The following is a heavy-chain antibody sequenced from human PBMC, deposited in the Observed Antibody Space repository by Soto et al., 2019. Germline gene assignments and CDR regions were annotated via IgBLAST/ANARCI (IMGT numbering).Heavy chain of an antibody. CDR2: IYYNGNT. CDR3: ARHGPLSNNWNQLDY. CDR1: GGSISSSPYY. D-gene: IGHD1-1*01. J-gene: IGHJ4*02. V-gene: IGHV4-39*01. Sequence: SETLSLTCTVSGGSISSSPYYWGWIRQPPGKGLEWIGNIYYNGNTFYNPSLKSRVTISVDTSKNQFSLKLSSVTAADTAVYYCARHGPLSNNWNQLDYWGQGTLVTVSS.